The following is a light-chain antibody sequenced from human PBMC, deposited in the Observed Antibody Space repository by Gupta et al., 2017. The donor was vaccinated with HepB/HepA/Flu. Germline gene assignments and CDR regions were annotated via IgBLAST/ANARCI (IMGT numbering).Light chain of an antibody. V-gene: IGLV2-14*03. J-gene: IGLJ2*01. CDR3: NTSTIISTI. CDR2: DVS. CDR1: SSDVGGYNY. Sequence: QSALTQPASVSGSPGHSITISFTGTSSDVGGYNYVSWYQQHPGTAHKLMIYDVSNRPSGVSNRFSGSKSGNSASLTISGLQAEDESDYYCNTSTIISTIFGGGTKLTVL.